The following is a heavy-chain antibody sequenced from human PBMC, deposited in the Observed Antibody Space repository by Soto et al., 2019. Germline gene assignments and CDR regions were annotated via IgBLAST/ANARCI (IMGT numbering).Heavy chain of an antibody. CDR1: GGTFSSYT. V-gene: IGHV1-69*02. CDR2: IIPILGIA. Sequence: SVKVSCTASGGTFSSYTISWVRQAPGQGLEWMGRIIPILGIANYAQKFQERVTITRDMSTSTAYMELSSLRSEDTAVYYCAADPGYCSGGSCSTDWGQGTLVTVSS. CDR3: AADPGYCSGGSCSTD. D-gene: IGHD2-15*01. J-gene: IGHJ4*02.